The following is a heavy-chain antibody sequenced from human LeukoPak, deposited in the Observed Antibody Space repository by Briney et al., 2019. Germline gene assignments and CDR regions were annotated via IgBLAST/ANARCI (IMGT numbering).Heavy chain of an antibody. D-gene: IGHD3-10*01. CDR3: ARVEEAWFGELATYYYYGMDV. J-gene: IGHJ6*02. CDR2: IYYSGST. CDR1: GGSISSYD. V-gene: IGHV4-59*01. Sequence: PSETLSLTCTVSGGSISSYDWSWIRQPPGKGLEWIGYIYYSGSTNYNPSLKSRVTISVDTSKNQFSLKLSSVTAADTAVYYCARVEEAWFGELATYYYYGMDVWGQGTTVTVSS.